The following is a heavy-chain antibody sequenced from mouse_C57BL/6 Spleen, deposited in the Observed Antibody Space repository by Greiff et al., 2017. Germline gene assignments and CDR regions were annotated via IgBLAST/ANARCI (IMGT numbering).Heavy chain of an antibody. CDR2: IDPNSGGT. D-gene: IGHD3-1*01. CDR1: GYTFTSYW. J-gene: IGHJ4*01. V-gene: IGHV1-72*01. CDR3: ARSGGFYAMDY. Sequence: QVQLQQPGAELVKPGASVKLSCKASGYTFTSYWMHWVKQRPGRGLEWIGRIDPNSGGTKYNEKFKSKATLTVDKPSRTAYMQLRSLTSEDSAVYYCARSGGFYAMDYWGQGTSVTVSS.